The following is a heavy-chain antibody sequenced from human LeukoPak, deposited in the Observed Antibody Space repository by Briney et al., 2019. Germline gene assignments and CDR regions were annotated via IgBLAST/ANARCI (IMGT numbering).Heavy chain of an antibody. D-gene: IGHD3-16*01. J-gene: IGHJ5*01. CDR1: GFTFNNYG. CDR2: IAYDGSKK. V-gene: IGHV3-33*01. CDR3: TRDLAMGALDS. Sequence: GGSLRLSCVGSGFTFNNYGINWVRQAPGKGLEWVTGIAYDGSKKFYADSVKGRFAISRVDSKNTVYVEMSGLRAEDTALYHCTRDLAMGALDSWGQGSPVTVSS.